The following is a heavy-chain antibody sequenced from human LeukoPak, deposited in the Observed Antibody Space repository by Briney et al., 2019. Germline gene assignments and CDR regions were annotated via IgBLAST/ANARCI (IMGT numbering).Heavy chain of an antibody. J-gene: IGHJ5*02. CDR2: INHSGST. D-gene: IGHD6-13*01. CDR1: GGSFSGYY. CDR3: ARSYSGSWTRNNWFDP. Sequence: SETLSLTCAVYGGSFSGYYWSWIRQPPGKGLEWIGEINHSGSTNYNPSLKSRVTISVDTSKNQFSLKLSSVTAADTAVYYCARSYSGSWTRNNWFDPWGQGTLVTVSS. V-gene: IGHV4-34*01.